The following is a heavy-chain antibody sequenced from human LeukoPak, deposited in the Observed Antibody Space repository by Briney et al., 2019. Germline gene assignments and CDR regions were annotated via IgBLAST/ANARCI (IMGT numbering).Heavy chain of an antibody. D-gene: IGHD3-9*01. J-gene: IGHJ4*02. Sequence: GSLRLSCAASGFTFSSYAMSWVRQPPGKGLEWIGSIYYSGSTYYNPSLKSRVTISVDTSKNQFSLKLTSVTDADTAVYYCARHKFDSPPYYFDYWGQGTLVTVSS. CDR3: ARHKFDSPPYYFDY. CDR1: GFTFSSYA. V-gene: IGHV4-39*01. CDR2: IYYSGST.